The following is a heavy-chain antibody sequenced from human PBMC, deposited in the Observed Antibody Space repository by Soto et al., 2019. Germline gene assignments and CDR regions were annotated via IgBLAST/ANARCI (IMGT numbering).Heavy chain of an antibody. J-gene: IGHJ4*02. CDR3: TKRITTSGPAAFDY. CDR2: VSTEGNTR. V-gene: IGHV3-30*01. D-gene: IGHD3-3*01. Sequence: PGGFLRLSCTASGLTFNSYAMHWVRQAPGKGLEWVAVVSTEGNTRFYLDSVKGRFTISRDNSRNTLYLEMNSLRVDDTAVYYCTKRITTSGPAAFDYWGQGTLVTVSS. CDR1: GLTFNSYA.